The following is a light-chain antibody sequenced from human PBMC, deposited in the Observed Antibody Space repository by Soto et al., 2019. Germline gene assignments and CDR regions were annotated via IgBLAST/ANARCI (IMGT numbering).Light chain of an antibody. J-gene: IGLJ2*01. CDR1: YSDISSYND. CDR3: CSYVRAYRLMI. CDR2: DVS. Sequence: QSALTQPRSVSGSPGQSVTISCTGTYSDISSYNDVSWYQHHPAKAPRLMIFDVSQRPSGVPDRFSGSKSGNTASLTISGLQTEDEADYYCCSYVRAYRLMIFGEGTQLTVL. V-gene: IGLV2-11*01.